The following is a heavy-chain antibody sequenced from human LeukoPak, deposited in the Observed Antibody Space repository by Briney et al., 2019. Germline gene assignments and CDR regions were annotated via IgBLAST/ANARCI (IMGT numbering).Heavy chain of an antibody. CDR2: IYYSGST. CDR3: ARVIAARSDAFDT. J-gene: IGHJ3*02. D-gene: IGHD6-6*01. Sequence: PSETLSLTCTVSGGSISSYYWSWIRQPPGKGLEWIGYIYYSGSTNYNPSLKSRVTISVDTSKNQFSLKLSSVTAADTAVYYCARVIAARSDAFDTWGQGTMVTVSS. CDR1: GGSISSYY. V-gene: IGHV4-59*01.